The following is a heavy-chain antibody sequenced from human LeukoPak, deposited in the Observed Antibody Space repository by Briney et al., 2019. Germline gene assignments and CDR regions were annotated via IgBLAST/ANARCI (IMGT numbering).Heavy chain of an antibody. CDR2: ISGSGGST. CDR3: AKARSGSGMSPDY. V-gene: IGHV3-23*01. CDR1: GFTFSSYA. D-gene: IGHD3-10*01. J-gene: IGHJ4*02. Sequence: GGSLRLSCAASGFTFSSYAMSWVRQAPGKGLEWVSAISGSGGSTYYADSVKGRFTISRDNSKNTLYLQMNSPRAEDTAVYYCAKARSGSGMSPDYWGQGTLVTVSS.